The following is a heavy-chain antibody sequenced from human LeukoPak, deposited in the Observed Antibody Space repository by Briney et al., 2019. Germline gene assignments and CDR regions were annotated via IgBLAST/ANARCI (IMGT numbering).Heavy chain of an antibody. J-gene: IGHJ4*02. V-gene: IGHV4-61*01. D-gene: IGHD6-6*01. Sequence: NPSETLSLTCTVSGGSVSSGSYYWSWIRQPPGKGLEWIGYIYYSGSANYNPSLKSRVTISVDTSKNQFSLKLSSVTAADTAVYYCAREGISSSPHFDYWGQGTLVTVSS. CDR2: IYYSGSA. CDR1: GGSVSSGSYY. CDR3: AREGISSSPHFDY.